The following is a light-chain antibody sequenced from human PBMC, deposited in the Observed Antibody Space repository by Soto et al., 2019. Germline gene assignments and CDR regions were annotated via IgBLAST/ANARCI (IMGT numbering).Light chain of an antibody. CDR1: QSIDSY. CDR3: QQSYRTPIT. J-gene: IGKJ5*01. Sequence: DIKMTQSPSSLSASVGDRVTITCRASQSIDSYLNWYQQKPGKAPKLLIYAASSLQSGVPSRFSGSACGTDFTLTINSLQPEDFATYYCQQSYRTPITFGQGTRLEIE. CDR2: AAS. V-gene: IGKV1-39*01.